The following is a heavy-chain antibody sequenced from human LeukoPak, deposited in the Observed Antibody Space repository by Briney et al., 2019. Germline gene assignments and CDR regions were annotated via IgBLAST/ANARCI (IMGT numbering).Heavy chain of an antibody. CDR2: IFYDGSP. J-gene: IGHJ4*02. CDR3: ARYYGSGRDGDY. CDR1: SGSISNSNYY. Sequence: SETLSLTCTVSSGSISNSNYYWGWIRQPPGKGLEWLGSIFYDGSPDYNPSLNSRVTISVDTSKNQFSLKVNSVPAADTAVYFCARYYGSGRDGDYWGQGTLVTVSS. V-gene: IGHV4-39*01. D-gene: IGHD3-10*01.